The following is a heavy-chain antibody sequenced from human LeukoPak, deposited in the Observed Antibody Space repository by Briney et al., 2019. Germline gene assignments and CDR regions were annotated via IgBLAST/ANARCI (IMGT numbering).Heavy chain of an antibody. V-gene: IGHV4-4*07. J-gene: IGHJ2*01. CDR3: ARDYYSSSRLDFDL. CDR2: IYTSGST. CDR1: GGSFSGYY. D-gene: IGHD6-6*01. Sequence: SETLSLTCAVYGGSFSGYYWSWVRQPDGKGLEWIGRIYTSGSTNYNPSLKSRVTMSVDTSKNQFSLKLSSVTAADTAVYYCARDYYSSSRLDFDLWGRGTLVTVSS.